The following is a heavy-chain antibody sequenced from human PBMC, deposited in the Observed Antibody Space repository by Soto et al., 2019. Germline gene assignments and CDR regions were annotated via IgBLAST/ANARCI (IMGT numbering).Heavy chain of an antibody. D-gene: IGHD3-10*01. Sequence: GGSLRLSCAASGFTFSSYAMSWVCQAPGKGLEWVSAISGSGGSTYYADSVKGRFTISRDNSKNTLYLQMNSLRAEDTAVYYCAKDPGYYGSGSTSWFDPWGQGTLVTVSS. V-gene: IGHV3-23*01. CDR3: AKDPGYYGSGSTSWFDP. CDR1: GFTFSSYA. CDR2: ISGSGGST. J-gene: IGHJ5*02.